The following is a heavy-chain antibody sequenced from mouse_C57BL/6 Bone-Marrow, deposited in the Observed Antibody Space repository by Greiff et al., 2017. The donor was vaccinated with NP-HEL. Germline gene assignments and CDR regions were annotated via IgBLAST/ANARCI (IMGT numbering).Heavy chain of an antibody. CDR2: ISSGGSYT. Sequence: EVMLVESGGDLVKPGGSLKLSCAASGFTFSSYGMSWVRQTPDKRLEWVATISSGGSYTYYPDSVQGRFTISRDNAKNTLYLQMSSLKSEDTAVYYCARRWFLCFDYWGQGTTLTVSS. CDR3: ARRWFLCFDY. CDR1: GFTFSSYG. J-gene: IGHJ2*01. D-gene: IGHD6-1*01. V-gene: IGHV5-6*02.